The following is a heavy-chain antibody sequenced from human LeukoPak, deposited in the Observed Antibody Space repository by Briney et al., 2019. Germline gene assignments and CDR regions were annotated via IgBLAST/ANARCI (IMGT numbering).Heavy chain of an antibody. CDR3: ARERISIAVAGRRYRNWFDP. V-gene: IGHV4-34*01. J-gene: IGHJ5*02. CDR2: INHSGST. D-gene: IGHD6-19*01. Sequence: PSETLSLTCAVYGGSFSGYYWSWIRQPPGKGLEWIGEINHSGSTNYNPSLRSRVTISVDTPKNQFSLKLSSVTAADTAVYYCARERISIAVAGRRYRNWFDPWGQGTLVTVSS. CDR1: GGSFSGYY.